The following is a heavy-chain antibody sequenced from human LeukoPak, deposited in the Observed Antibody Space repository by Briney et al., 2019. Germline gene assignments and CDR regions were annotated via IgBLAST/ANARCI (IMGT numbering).Heavy chain of an antibody. CDR3: ALDFWSGYDPPG. Sequence: ASVKVSCKASGYTFTSYGISWVRQAPGQGLERMGWISAYNGNTNYAQKLQGRVTMTTDTSTSTAYMELRSLRSDDTAVYYCALDFWSGYDPPGWGQGTLVTVSS. D-gene: IGHD3-3*01. J-gene: IGHJ4*02. CDR2: ISAYNGNT. CDR1: GYTFTSYG. V-gene: IGHV1-18*01.